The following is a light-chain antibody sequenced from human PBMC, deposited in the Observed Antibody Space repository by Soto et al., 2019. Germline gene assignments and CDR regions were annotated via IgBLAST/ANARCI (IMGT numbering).Light chain of an antibody. CDR2: DAS. CDR1: QSVGRNY. CDR3: HQYSVSPLS. Sequence: EIVLTQSPGTLSLSPGESATLSCRASQSVGRNYLAWLQHKPDHAPRLLIYDASNRATGVTDRFSGSGSWTDFTLSVTRLEPEDCAEYYCHQYSVSPLSLGGGTTVEIK. J-gene: IGKJ4*01. V-gene: IGKV3-20*01.